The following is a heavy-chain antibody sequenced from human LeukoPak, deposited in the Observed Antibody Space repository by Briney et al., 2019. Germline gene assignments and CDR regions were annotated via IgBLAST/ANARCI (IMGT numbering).Heavy chain of an antibody. J-gene: IGHJ4*02. Sequence: PGGSLRLSCAASGFTFSSYAMSWVRQAPGKGLEWVSAISGSGGSTYYADSVKGRFTISRDNSKNTLYLQMNSLRAEDTAVYYCARVRGSSWYVLSGYFDYWGQGTLATVSS. V-gene: IGHV3-23*01. CDR3: ARVRGSSWYVLSGYFDY. D-gene: IGHD6-13*01. CDR1: GFTFSSYA. CDR2: ISGSGGST.